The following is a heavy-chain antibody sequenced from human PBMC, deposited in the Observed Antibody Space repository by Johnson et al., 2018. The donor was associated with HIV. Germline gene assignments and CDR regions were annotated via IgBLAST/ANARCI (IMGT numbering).Heavy chain of an antibody. J-gene: IGHJ3*02. CDR2: IGTAGDT. Sequence: MQLVESGGGVVQPGRSLRLSCAASGFTFSSYDMHWVRQTTGKGLEWVSAIGTAGDTYYPSSVKGRFTISRENAKNSLYLQMNSLRAGDTAVYYCARGGGSLRWDLSFDIWGQGTMVTVSS. V-gene: IGHV3-13*01. CDR1: GFTFSSYD. CDR3: ARGGGSLRWDLSFDI. D-gene: IGHD1-26*01.